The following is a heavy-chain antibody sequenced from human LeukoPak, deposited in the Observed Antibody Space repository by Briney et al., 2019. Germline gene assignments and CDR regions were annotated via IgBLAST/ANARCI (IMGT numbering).Heavy chain of an antibody. Sequence: GGSLRLSCAASGFTLSSYAMHWVRQAPGKGLEYVSAISSNGGSTYYANSVKGRFTISRDNSKNTPYLQMGSLRAEDMAVYYCAREGDFWSGYDYWGQGTLVTVSS. CDR1: GFTLSSYA. V-gene: IGHV3-64*01. CDR2: ISSNGGST. D-gene: IGHD3-3*01. J-gene: IGHJ4*02. CDR3: AREGDFWSGYDY.